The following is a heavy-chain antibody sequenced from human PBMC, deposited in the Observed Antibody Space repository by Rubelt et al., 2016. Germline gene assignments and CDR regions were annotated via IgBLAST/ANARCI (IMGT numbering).Heavy chain of an antibody. CDR2: IYYSGST. Sequence: QVQLQQWGAGLLKPSETLSLTCAVYGGSFSGYYWSWIRQPPGKGLEWIGSIYYSGSTYYNPSLKSRVTISVDTSKNQFSLKLSSVTAADTAVYYCATLGYLKYGDPTRVDYWGQGTLVTVSS. J-gene: IGHJ4*02. CDR3: ATLGYLKYGDPTRVDY. V-gene: IGHV4-34*01. D-gene: IGHD4-17*01. CDR1: GGSFSGYY.